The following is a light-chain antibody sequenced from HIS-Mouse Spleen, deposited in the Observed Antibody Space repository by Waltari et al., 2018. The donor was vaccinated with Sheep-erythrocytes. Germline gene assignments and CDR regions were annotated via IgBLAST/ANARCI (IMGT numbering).Light chain of an antibody. CDR2: EGS. Sequence: QSALTQPASVSGSPGQSLTIPCTGTSSHVGSYNLVSWYQQHPGKAPKLMIYEGSKRPSGVSNRFSGSKSGNTASLTISGLQAEDEADYYCCSYAGSSTPWVFGGGTKLTVL. V-gene: IGLV2-23*01. CDR1: SSHVGSYNL. CDR3: CSYAGSSTPWV. J-gene: IGLJ3*02.